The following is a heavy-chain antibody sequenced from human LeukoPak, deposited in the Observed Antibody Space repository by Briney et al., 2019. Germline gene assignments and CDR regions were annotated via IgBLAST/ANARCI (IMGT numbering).Heavy chain of an antibody. CDR3: AKWGDYDVLTGYYVPDY. V-gene: IGHV3-23*01. CDR2: ILGSGGST. J-gene: IGHJ4*02. Sequence: GASLRLSCAASGFTFSNYAMSWVRQAPGNGLEWVSAILGSGGSTYYADSVEGRFTVSRDNSKSTLYLQMNSLRAEDTALYYCAKWGDYDVLTGYYVPDYWGQGTLVTVSS. CDR1: GFTFSNYA. D-gene: IGHD3-9*01.